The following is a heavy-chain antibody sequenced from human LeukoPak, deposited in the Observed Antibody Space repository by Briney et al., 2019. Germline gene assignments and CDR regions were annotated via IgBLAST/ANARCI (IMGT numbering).Heavy chain of an antibody. CDR1: GYTFTSYG. CDR3: ARDTSGDGYNRGDY. J-gene: IGHJ4*02. V-gene: IGHV1-18*01. Sequence: GASVKVSCKASGYTFTSYGFSWVRQAPGQGLEWMGWISAYNGNTRYAQNLQGRVTMTTDSSSSTTYMELRNLRSDDTAVYFCARDTSGDGYNRGDYWGQGTLVTVSS. D-gene: IGHD5-24*01. CDR2: ISAYNGNT.